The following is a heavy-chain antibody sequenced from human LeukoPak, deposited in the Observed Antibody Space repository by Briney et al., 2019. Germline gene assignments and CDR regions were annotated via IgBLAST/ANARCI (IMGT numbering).Heavy chain of an antibody. D-gene: IGHD4-23*01. CDR3: ARTREVTPGDFDY. CDR2: INHSGST. V-gene: IGHV4-39*07. Sequence: SETLSLTCTVSGGSLSSSTYYWSWIRQPPGKGLEWIGEINHSGSTNYNPSLKSRVTISVDTSKNQFSLKLSSVTAADTAVYYCARTREVTPGDFDYWGQGTLVTVSS. CDR1: GGSLSSSTYY. J-gene: IGHJ4*02.